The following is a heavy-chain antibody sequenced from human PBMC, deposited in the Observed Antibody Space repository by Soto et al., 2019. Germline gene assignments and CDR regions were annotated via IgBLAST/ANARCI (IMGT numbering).Heavy chain of an antibody. CDR1: GYSFTSYL. CDR3: ARLDYSNYYYYYGMDV. J-gene: IGHJ6*02. Sequence: GESLNISCKGSGYSFTSYLSGWVRQMPGKGLEWMGIIYPGDSDTRYSPSFQGQVTISADKSISTAYLQWSSLKASDTAMDYCARLDYSNYYYYYGMDVWGQGTTVTVSS. CDR2: IYPGDSDT. D-gene: IGHD4-4*01. V-gene: IGHV5-51*01.